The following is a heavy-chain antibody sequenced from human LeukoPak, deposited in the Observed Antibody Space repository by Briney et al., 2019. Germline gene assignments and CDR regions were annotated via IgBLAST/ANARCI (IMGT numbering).Heavy chain of an antibody. J-gene: IGHJ4*02. CDR2: ISGSGAST. CDR3: AKAALRYQLLSSLDY. D-gene: IGHD2-2*01. V-gene: IGHV3-23*01. Sequence: GGPLRPSCAAPGFTFTSYVMTWARQAPGKGLGWAPPISGSGASTYYADSVKGRFTISRDNSKNTLYLQMNSLRAEDTAIYYCAKAALRYQLLSSLDYWGQGTLVTVSS. CDR1: GFTFTSYV.